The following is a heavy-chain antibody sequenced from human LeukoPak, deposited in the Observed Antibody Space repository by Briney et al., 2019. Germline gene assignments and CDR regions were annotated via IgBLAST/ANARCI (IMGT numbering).Heavy chain of an antibody. D-gene: IGHD4-11*01. Sequence: ASVKVSCKASGYIFINYYISWVRQAPGQEREWMGRISPYSGHTDYTQNLQGRVTMTTDTSTTTAYMELRSLRSDDTAVYYCARVNDYSNYVPDYWGQGTLVTVSS. J-gene: IGHJ4*02. CDR1: GYIFINYY. CDR3: ARVNDYSNYVPDY. CDR2: ISPYSGHT. V-gene: IGHV1-18*01.